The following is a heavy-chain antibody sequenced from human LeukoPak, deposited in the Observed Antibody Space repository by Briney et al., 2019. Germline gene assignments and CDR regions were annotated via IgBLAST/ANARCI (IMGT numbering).Heavy chain of an antibody. CDR3: ARHSSSWVQSFDY. Sequence: SETQSLTCTVSSGSISSYYWSWIRQPPGKGLEWIGYTYYSGSTNYNPSLKSRVTISVDTSKNQFSLKLSSVTAADTAVYYCARHSSSWVQSFDYWGQGTLVTVSS. D-gene: IGHD6-13*01. J-gene: IGHJ4*02. CDR2: TYYSGST. CDR1: SGSISSYY. V-gene: IGHV4-59*01.